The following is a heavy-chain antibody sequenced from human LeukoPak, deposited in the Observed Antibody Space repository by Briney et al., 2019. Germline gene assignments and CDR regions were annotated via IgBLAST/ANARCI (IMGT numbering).Heavy chain of an antibody. CDR2: INPNSGGT. Sequence: GASVKVSCKASGYTFTGYYMHWVRQTPGQGLEWMGWINPNSGGTNYAQKFQGRVTMTRDTSISTAYMELSRLRSDDTAVYYCARGPMVRGVIPFDPWAREPWSPSPQ. D-gene: IGHD3-10*01. CDR1: GYTFTGYY. J-gene: IGHJ5*02. V-gene: IGHV1-2*02. CDR3: ARGPMVRGVIPFDP.